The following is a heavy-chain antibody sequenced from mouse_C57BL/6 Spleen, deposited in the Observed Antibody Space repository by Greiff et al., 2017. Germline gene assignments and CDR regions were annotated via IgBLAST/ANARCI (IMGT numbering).Heavy chain of an antibody. D-gene: IGHD2-4*01. V-gene: IGHV1-55*01. CDR2: IYPGSGST. Sequence: QVQLQQPGAELVKPGASVKMSCKASGYTFTSYWITWVKQRPGQGLEWIGDIYPGSGSTNYNEKFKSKATLTVYTSSSTAYMQLSSLTSEDSAVYYCARRDYDGGFAYWGQGTLVTVSA. J-gene: IGHJ3*01. CDR1: GYTFTSYW. CDR3: ARRDYDGGFAY.